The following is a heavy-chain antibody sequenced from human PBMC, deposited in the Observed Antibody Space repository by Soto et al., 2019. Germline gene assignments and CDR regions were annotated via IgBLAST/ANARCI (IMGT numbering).Heavy chain of an antibody. CDR2: ISSSIITI. D-gene: IGHD2-15*01. J-gene: IGHJ6*02. CDR3: ARDFGFCSGGSCYSPRYYYYYGMDV. CDR1: GFTFSSYS. V-gene: IGHV3-48*02. Sequence: PGGSLRLSCAASGFTFSSYSMNWVRQAPGKGLEWVSYISSSIITISYADSVKGRFTISRDNAKNSLYLQMNILRDEDTVVYYCARDFGFCSGGSCYSPRYYYYYGMDVWGQGTTVTVSS.